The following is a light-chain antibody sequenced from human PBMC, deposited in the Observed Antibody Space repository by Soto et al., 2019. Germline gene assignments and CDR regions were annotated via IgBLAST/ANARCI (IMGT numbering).Light chain of an antibody. J-gene: IGLJ1*01. CDR3: SSYAGANRV. V-gene: IGLV2-8*01. CDR1: SSDVGANNY. CDR2: EVT. Sequence: QSVLTQPPSASGSPGQSVTISCTGTSSDVGANNYGSWDQQHPGKAPKLMIYEVTKRPSGVPDRFSGSKSGNTASLTVSGLQAEDEADYYCSSYAGANRVFGTGTKLTVL.